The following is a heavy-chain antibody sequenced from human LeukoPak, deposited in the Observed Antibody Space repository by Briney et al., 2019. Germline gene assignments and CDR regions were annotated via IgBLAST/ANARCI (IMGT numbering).Heavy chain of an antibody. D-gene: IGHD3-22*01. Sequence: GGSLRLSCAASGFTFSSYDLHWVRQAPGKGLEYVSAISNNGGSTYYANSVKGRFTVSRDNSKNTLYLQMGSLRAEDTAIYYCARALCSGYYDYWGQGTLVTVSS. J-gene: IGHJ4*02. CDR2: ISNNGGST. V-gene: IGHV3-64*01. CDR3: ARALCSGYYDY. CDR1: GFTFSSYD.